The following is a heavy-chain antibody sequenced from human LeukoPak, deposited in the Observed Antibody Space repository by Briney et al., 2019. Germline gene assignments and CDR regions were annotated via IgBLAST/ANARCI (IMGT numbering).Heavy chain of an antibody. J-gene: IGHJ2*01. Sequence: ASVKVSCKASGYTFIGYYMHWVRQAPGQGLEWMGWINPNSGGTNYAQKFQGRVTMTRDTSISTAYMELSRLRSDDTAVYYCARVLSDYGDYGFPNYFDLWGRGTLVTVSS. CDR2: INPNSGGT. CDR1: GYTFIGYY. CDR3: ARVLSDYGDYGFPNYFDL. V-gene: IGHV1-2*02. D-gene: IGHD4-17*01.